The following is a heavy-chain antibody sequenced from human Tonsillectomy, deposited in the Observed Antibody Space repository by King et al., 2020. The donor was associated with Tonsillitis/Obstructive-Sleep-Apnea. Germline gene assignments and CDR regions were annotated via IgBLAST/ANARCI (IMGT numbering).Heavy chain of an antibody. J-gene: IGHJ6*02. CDR3: ARDLKEGYYYGMDV. V-gene: IGHV3-33*01. CDR2: IWYDGSNK. Sequence: VQLVESGGGVVQPGRSLRLSCAASGFTFSSYGMHWVRQAPGKGLEWVAVIWYDGSNKYYADSVKGRFTISRDNSKNTLYLQMNSLRAEDTAVYYCARDLKEGYYYGMDVWGQGTTVTVSS. CDR1: GFTFSSYG.